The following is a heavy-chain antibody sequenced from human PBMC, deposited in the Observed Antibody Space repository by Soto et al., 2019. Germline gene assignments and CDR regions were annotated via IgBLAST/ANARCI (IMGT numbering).Heavy chain of an antibody. CDR3: ARGLRPRWYNWFDP. CDR2: MNPNSGNT. J-gene: IGHJ5*02. CDR1: GYTFTSYD. D-gene: IGHD2-15*01. V-gene: IGHV1-8*01. Sequence: ASVKVSCKASGYTFTSYDINWVRQATGQGLEWMGWMNPNSGNTGYAQKFQGRVTMTRNTSISTAYMELSSLRSEDTAVYYSARGLRPRWYNWFDPWGQGTLVTVSS.